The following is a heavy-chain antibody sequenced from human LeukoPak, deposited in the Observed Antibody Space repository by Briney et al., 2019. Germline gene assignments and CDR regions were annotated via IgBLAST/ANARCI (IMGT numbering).Heavy chain of an antibody. CDR1: GGSISSSSYY. J-gene: IGHJ4*02. D-gene: IGHD1-1*01. Sequence: SETLSLTCTASGGSISSSSYYWGWIRQPPGKGLEWIGSIYYSGSTYYNPSLKSRVTISVDTSKNQFSLKLSSVTAADTAVYYCARQGELIRRKGDFDYWGQGTLVTVSS. CDR3: ARQGELIRRKGDFDY. CDR2: IYYSGST. V-gene: IGHV4-39*01.